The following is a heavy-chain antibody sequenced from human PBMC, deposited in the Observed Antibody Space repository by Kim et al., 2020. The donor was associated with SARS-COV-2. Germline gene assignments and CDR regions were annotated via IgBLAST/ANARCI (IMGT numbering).Heavy chain of an antibody. CDR1: GFTVSSNY. D-gene: IGHD3-10*01. CDR3: AREVRYGSGSYYTYYYGMDV. CDR2: IYSGGST. J-gene: IGHJ6*02. V-gene: IGHV3-53*01. Sequence: GGSLRLSCAASGFTVSSNYMSWVRQAPGKGLEWVSVIYSGGSTYYADSVKGRFTTSRDNSKNTLYLQMNSLRAEDTAVYYCAREVRYGSGSYYTYYYGMDVWGQGTTVTVSS.